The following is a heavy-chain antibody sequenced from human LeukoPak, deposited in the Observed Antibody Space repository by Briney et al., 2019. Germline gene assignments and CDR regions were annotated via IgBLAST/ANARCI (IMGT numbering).Heavy chain of an antibody. CDR3: XXXXXXXXXXXXPXXXXDP. J-gene: IGHJ5*02. Sequence: FTFXXYWMNWVRQAPGKXLEWVANINEDGSEKFYDDSVKGRFTVSRDNAMSXLYLQMNSLRAEDTAVYYCXXXXXXXXXXXXPXXXXDPWGQXTXVTVSS. CDR2: INEDGSEK. CDR1: FTFXXYW. V-gene: IGHV3-7*01.